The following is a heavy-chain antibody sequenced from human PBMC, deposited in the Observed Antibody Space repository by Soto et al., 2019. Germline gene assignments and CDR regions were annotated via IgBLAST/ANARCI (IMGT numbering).Heavy chain of an antibody. J-gene: IGHJ1*01. Sequence: EVHLVESGGGLVQPGGSLRLSCAASGFTFSSYWMHWVRQAPGKGLVWVSSTSTDASSTSYADPVKGRFTSSRDNAKNTLYLQMNSVRAEDTSVYYGARLPNKSTQNWGQGTLVIFSP. CDR2: TSTDASST. CDR1: GFTFSSYW. CDR3: ARLPNKSTQN. V-gene: IGHV3-74*01.